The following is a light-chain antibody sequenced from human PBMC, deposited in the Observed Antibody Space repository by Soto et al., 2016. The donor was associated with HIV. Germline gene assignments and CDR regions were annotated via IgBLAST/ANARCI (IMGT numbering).Light chain of an antibody. CDR2: AAS. V-gene: IGKV1-8*01. Sequence: AIRMTQSPSSFSASTGDRVTITCRASQGISSYLAWYQQKPGKAPKLLIYAASTLQSGVPSRFSGSGSGTDFTLTISCLQSEDFATYYCQQLNSYLPWTFGQGTKVEIK. CDR3: QQLNSYLPWT. CDR1: QGISSY. J-gene: IGKJ1*01.